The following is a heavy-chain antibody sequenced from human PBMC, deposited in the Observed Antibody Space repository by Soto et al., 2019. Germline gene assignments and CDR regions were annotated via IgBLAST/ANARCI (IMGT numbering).Heavy chain of an antibody. V-gene: IGHV3-11*01. J-gene: IGHJ6*02. CDR1: GFTFSDYY. D-gene: IGHD2-8*01. Sequence: QVQLVESGGGLVKPGGSLRLSCAASGFTFSDYYMSWIRQAPGKGLEWVSYISSSGSTIYYADSVKGRFTISRDNAKNSLYRQMNSLRAEDTAVYYCARDRRYCTQNCFYYYYGMDVWGQGTTVTVSS. CDR3: ARDRRYCTQNCFYYYYGMDV. CDR2: ISSSGSTI.